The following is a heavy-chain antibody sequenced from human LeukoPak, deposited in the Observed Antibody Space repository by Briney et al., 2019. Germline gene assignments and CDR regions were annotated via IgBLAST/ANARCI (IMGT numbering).Heavy chain of an antibody. V-gene: IGHV4-59*08. CDR3: AGGYYAGYFHL. CDR1: GGSISSYY. CDR2: IYYSGST. D-gene: IGHD3-10*01. J-gene: IGHJ2*01. Sequence: SETLSLTCTVSGGSISSYYWSWIRQPPGKGLEWIGYIYYSGSTNYNPSLKSRVTISVDTSKNQFSLKLSSVTAADTAVYYCAGGYYAGYFHLWGRGTLVTVSS.